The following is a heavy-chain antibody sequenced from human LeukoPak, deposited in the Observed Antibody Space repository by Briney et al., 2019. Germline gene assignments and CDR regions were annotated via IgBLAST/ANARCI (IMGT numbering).Heavy chain of an antibody. D-gene: IGHD3-9*01. CDR1: GGTFSSYA. J-gene: IGHJ4*02. CDR2: ISAYNGNT. Sequence: ASVKVSCKASGGTFSSYAISWVRQAPGQGLEWMGWISAYNGNTNYAQKLQGRVTMTTDTSTSTAYMELRSLRSDDTAVYYCARASHVLRYFDWADYWGQGTLVTVSS. V-gene: IGHV1-18*01. CDR3: ARASHVLRYFDWADY.